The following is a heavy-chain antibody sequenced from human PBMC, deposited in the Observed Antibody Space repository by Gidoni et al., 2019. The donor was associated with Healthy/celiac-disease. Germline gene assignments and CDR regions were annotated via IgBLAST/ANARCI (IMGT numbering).Heavy chain of an antibody. V-gene: IGHV4-59*08. CDR3: ARGYCSSTSCYAWHWFDP. D-gene: IGHD2-2*01. Sequence: QVQLQESGPGLVKPSETLSLTCTVSGGSISSYYWSWIRQPPGKGLEWIGYIYYSGSTNYNPSLKSRVTISVDTSKNQFSLKLSSVTAADTAVYYCARGYCSSTSCYAWHWFDPWGQGTLVTVSS. J-gene: IGHJ5*02. CDR1: GGSISSYY. CDR2: IYYSGST.